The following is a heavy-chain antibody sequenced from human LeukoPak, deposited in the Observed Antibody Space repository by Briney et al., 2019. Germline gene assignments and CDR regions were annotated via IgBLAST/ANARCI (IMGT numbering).Heavy chain of an antibody. V-gene: IGHV4-30-4*01. CDR3: ARRLRVAYIAARPGAFDY. Sequence: SETLSLTCTVSGGSISSGDYYWSWIRQPPGKGLEWIGYIYYSGSTYYNPSLKSRVTISVDTSKNQFSLKLSSVTAADTAVYYCARRLRVAYIAARPGAFDYWGQGTLVTVSS. CDR1: GGSISSGDYY. J-gene: IGHJ4*02. D-gene: IGHD6-6*01. CDR2: IYYSGST.